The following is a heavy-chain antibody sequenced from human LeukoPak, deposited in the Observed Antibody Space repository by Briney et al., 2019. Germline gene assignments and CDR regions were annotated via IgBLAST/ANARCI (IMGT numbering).Heavy chain of an antibody. J-gene: IGHJ4*02. CDR1: GFTFDDYA. CDR2: ISWISGSI. CDR3: AKDTSGAVAGEFDY. D-gene: IGHD6-19*01. V-gene: IGHV3-9*01. Sequence: GGSLRLSCAASGFTFDDYAMHWVRQAPGKGLEWVSGISWISGSIGYADSVKGRFTISRDNAKNSLYLQMNSLRAEDTALYYCAKDTSGAVAGEFDYWGQGTLVTVSS.